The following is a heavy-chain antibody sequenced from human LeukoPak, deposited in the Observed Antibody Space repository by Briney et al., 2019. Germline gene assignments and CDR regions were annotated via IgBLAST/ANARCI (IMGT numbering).Heavy chain of an antibody. V-gene: IGHV4-39*01. CDR1: GGSISSSSYY. J-gene: IGHJ4*02. CDR3: ARTNFWSGYYFFDY. Sequence: ETLSLTCTVSGGSISSSSYYWGWIRQPPGKGLEWIGSIYYSGSTYYNPSLKSRVTISVDTSKNQFSLKLSSVTAADTAVYYCARTNFWSGYYFFDYWGQGTLVTVSS. CDR2: IYYSGST. D-gene: IGHD3-3*01.